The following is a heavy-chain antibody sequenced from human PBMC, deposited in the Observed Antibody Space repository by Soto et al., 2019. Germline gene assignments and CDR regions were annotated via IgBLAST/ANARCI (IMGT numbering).Heavy chain of an antibody. CDR2: IIPILGIA. CDR3: ARDQRMGWFGEEEYFQH. V-gene: IGHV1-69*08. CDR1: GGTFSSYT. D-gene: IGHD3-10*01. Sequence: VQLVQSGAEVKKPGSSVKVSCKASGGTFSSYTISWVRQAPGHGLEWMGRIIPILGIANYAQKFQGRVTITADKSMSTAYMELSSLRSEDTAVYYCARDQRMGWFGEEEYFQHWGQGTLVTVSS. J-gene: IGHJ1*01.